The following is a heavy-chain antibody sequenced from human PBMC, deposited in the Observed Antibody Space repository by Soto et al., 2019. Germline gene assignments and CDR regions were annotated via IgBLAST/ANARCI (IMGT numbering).Heavy chain of an antibody. D-gene: IGHD1-26*01. V-gene: IGHV4-39*02. CDR3: ARSGQLGGTAYFEY. CDR1: GGSISTSSYY. CDR2: IYYNANT. Sequence: QLQLQESGPGLVKPSETLSLTCTVSGGSISTSSYYWGWIRQPPGKELEWIGSIYYNANTYDNASLKSRVTMSVDTSKNHFSLKLTSMTAADTAVYYCARSGQLGGTAYFEYWGQGNLVIVSS. J-gene: IGHJ4*02.